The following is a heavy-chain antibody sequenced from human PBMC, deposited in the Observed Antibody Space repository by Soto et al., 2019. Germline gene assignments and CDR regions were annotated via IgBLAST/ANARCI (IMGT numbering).Heavy chain of an antibody. CDR3: AGTRYRSSTSCYAFDY. CDR1: GFTFTSSA. J-gene: IGHJ4*02. CDR2: IVVGSGNT. D-gene: IGHD2-2*01. Sequence: GASVKVSCKASGFTFTSSAVQWVRQARGQRLEWIGWIVVGSGNTNYAQKFQERVSITRDMSTSTAYMELSSPRSEDTAVYYCAGTRYRSSTSCYAFDYWGQGTLVTVSS. V-gene: IGHV1-58*01.